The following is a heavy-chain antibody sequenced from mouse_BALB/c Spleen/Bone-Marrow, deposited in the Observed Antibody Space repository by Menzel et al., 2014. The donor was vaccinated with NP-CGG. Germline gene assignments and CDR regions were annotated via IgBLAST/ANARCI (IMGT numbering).Heavy chain of an antibody. Sequence: EVKLVESGGGLVKLGGSLKLSCAASGFTFSSYYMSWVRQTPEKRLELVAAINSNGGSTYYPDTVKGRFTISRDNAKNTLYLQMSSLKSEDTALYYRARRGWDGYFDYWGQGTTLTVSS. CDR1: GFTFSSYY. V-gene: IGHV5-6-2*01. D-gene: IGHD4-1*01. CDR2: INSNGGST. CDR3: ARRGWDGYFDY. J-gene: IGHJ2*01.